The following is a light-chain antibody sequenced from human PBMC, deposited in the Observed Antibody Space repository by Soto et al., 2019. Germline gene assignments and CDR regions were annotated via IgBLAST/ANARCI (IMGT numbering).Light chain of an antibody. CDR3: QQRNNWPPGYS. Sequence: EIVLTQSPATLSLSPGERATLSCRASQSVSRYLAWYQQKPGQAPRLLIYDASSRAIGIPARFSGSGSGTDVTLTISSLEPEDFAVYYCQQRNNWPPGYSFGQGTKLEIK. CDR2: DAS. V-gene: IGKV3-11*01. J-gene: IGKJ2*03. CDR1: QSVSRY.